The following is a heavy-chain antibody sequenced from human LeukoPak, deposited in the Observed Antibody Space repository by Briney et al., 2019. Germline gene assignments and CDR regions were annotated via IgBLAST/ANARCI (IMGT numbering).Heavy chain of an antibody. D-gene: IGHD2-15*01. Sequence: GGSLRLSCAASGFTFSSYGMHWVRQAPGKGLEWVSSISSSSSYIYYADSVKGRFTISRDNAKNSLYLQMNSLRAEDTAVYYCAREDISWFDPWGQGTLVTVSS. CDR2: ISSSSSYI. J-gene: IGHJ5*02. V-gene: IGHV3-21*01. CDR1: GFTFSSYG. CDR3: AREDISWFDP.